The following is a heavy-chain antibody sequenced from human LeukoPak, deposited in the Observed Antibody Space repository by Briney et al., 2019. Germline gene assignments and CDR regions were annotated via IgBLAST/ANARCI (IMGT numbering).Heavy chain of an antibody. J-gene: IGHJ4*02. CDR2: ITYNSGTI. V-gene: IGHV3-48*02. CDR3: ARDSGYSYADDY. CDR1: GFTFGDYA. Sequence: GRSLRLSCTASGFTFGDYAMSWFRQAPGKGLEWVSYITYNSGTIFYADSVKGRFTISRDNAKDSLYLQMSSLRDEDTAVYYCARDSGYSYADDYWGQGTLVTVSS. D-gene: IGHD5-18*01.